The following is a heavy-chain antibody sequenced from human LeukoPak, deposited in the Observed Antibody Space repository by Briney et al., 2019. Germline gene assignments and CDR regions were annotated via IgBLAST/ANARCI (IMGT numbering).Heavy chain of an antibody. CDR1: GFTFSRYS. CDR3: AREAYDDFWSGSWRYYYYMDV. Sequence: GGSLRLSCAASGFTFSRYSINWVRQAPGKGLEWVSSISISSNYIYYADSVKGRFTISRDNAKNSLYLQMNSLRAEDTAVYYCAREAYDDFWSGSWRYYYYMDVWGKGTTVTVSS. D-gene: IGHD3-3*01. V-gene: IGHV3-21*01. J-gene: IGHJ6*03. CDR2: ISISSNYI.